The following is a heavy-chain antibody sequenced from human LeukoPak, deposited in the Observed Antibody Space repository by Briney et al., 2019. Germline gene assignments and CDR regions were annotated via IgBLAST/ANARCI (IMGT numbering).Heavy chain of an antibody. J-gene: IGHJ4*02. CDR3: AKGSVYFDWSPNSIDY. CDR2: IRYDGSNK. CDR1: GFTFSSYG. D-gene: IGHD3-9*01. V-gene: IGHV3-30*02. Sequence: PGGSLRLSCAASGFTFSSYGMHWVRQAPGKGLEWVAFIRYDGSNKYYADSVKGRFTISRDISKNTLYLQMNSLRAEDTAVYYCAKGSVYFDWSPNSIDYWGQGTLVTVSS.